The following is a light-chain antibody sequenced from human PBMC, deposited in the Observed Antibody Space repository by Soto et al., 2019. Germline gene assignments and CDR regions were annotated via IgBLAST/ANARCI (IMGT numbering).Light chain of an antibody. CDR3: CSYAGSHFL. V-gene: IGLV2-11*01. J-gene: IGLJ2*01. Sequence: QSALTQPRSVSGSPGQSGTISCTGTSSDVGGYNYVSWYQKHPGKAPKLMIYDVSQRPSGVPDRFSGSQSGNTASLTISGLQDEDEADYYCCSYAGSHFLFGGGTKLTVL. CDR2: DVS. CDR1: SSDVGGYNY.